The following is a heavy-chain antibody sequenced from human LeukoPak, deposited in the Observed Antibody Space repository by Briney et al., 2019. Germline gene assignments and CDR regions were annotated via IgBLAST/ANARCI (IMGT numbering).Heavy chain of an antibody. J-gene: IGHJ4*02. V-gene: IGHV3-33*01. Sequence: PGTSLRLSCAGSGFRFSTYGMHWVRQAPGKGLEWLGYVWFDESNSDYVDPVKGRFTISRDNSKNTVFLQMNSLRAEDTAVYHCARFAGSDYTGSFDLWGQGTPVTVSS. CDR3: ARFAGSDYTGSFDL. D-gene: IGHD3-10*01. CDR1: GFRFSTYG. CDR2: VWFDESNS.